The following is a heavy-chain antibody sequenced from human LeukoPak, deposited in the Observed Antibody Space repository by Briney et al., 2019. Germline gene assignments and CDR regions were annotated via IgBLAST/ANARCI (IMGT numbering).Heavy chain of an antibody. D-gene: IGHD2-2*01. J-gene: IGHJ4*02. Sequence: SETLSLTCAVYGGSFSGYYWSWIRQPPGKGLEWIGEINHSGTTNYNPSLKSRVTISVDTSKNQFSLKVSSVTAVDTAIYYCARQFGVPAAIIDHWGQGTLVIVSS. CDR1: GGSFSGYY. V-gene: IGHV4-34*01. CDR3: ARQFGVPAAIIDH. CDR2: INHSGTT.